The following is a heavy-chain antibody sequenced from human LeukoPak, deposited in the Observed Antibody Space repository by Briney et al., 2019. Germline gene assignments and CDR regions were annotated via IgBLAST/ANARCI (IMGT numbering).Heavy chain of an antibody. D-gene: IGHD3-10*01. Sequence: PSETLSLTCAVYGGSFSGYYWSWIRQPPGKGLEWIGEINHSGSTTYNPSLKSRVTISVDTSKNQFSLRMSSVTAADTAVYYCARGRRGMVRGAAYWGQGTLVTVSS. V-gene: IGHV4-34*01. CDR3: ARGRRGMVRGAAY. CDR2: INHSGST. CDR1: GGSFSGYY. J-gene: IGHJ4*02.